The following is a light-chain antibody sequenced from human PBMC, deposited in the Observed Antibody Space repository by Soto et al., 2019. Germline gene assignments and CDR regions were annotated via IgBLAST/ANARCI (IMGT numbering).Light chain of an antibody. CDR2: QAS. CDR1: QSISNW. J-gene: IGKJ1*01. Sequence: DLQMTQSPSTLSASVGDRVTITCRASQSISNWLAWFQQKPGKAPKLLIYQASSLEGGVPSRFSGSGSGTEFTLTISGLQPDDFATYYCQQYSSHWTCGQGTKVET. CDR3: QQYSSHWT. V-gene: IGKV1-5*03.